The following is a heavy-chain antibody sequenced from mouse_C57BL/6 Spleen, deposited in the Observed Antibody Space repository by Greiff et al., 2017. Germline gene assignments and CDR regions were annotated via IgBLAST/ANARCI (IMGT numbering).Heavy chain of an antibody. CDR1: GYTFTSYW. J-gene: IGHJ1*03. D-gene: IGHD2-2*01. CDR3: ARERPMVTTWYFDV. V-gene: IGHV1-53*01. Sequence: VQLQQSGTELVKPGASVKLSCKASGYTFTSYWMHWVKQRPGQGLEWIGNINPSNGGTNYNEKFKSKATLTVDKSSSTAYMQLSSLTSEDSSVYYCARERPMVTTWYFDVWGTGTTVTVSS. CDR2: INPSNGGT.